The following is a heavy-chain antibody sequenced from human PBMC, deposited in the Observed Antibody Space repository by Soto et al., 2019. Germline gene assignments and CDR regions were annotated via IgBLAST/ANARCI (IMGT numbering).Heavy chain of an antibody. V-gene: IGHV4-59*08. CDR2: IYYSGST. CDR1: GGSISSYY. CDR3: ARQKRDQLLTSKAFDI. Sequence: LCGGSISSYYWSWIRQPPGKGLEWIGYIYYSGSTNYNPSLKSRVTISVDTSKNQFSLKLSSVTAADTAVYYCARQKRDQLLTSKAFDIWGQGTMVTVSS. J-gene: IGHJ3*02. D-gene: IGHD2-2*01.